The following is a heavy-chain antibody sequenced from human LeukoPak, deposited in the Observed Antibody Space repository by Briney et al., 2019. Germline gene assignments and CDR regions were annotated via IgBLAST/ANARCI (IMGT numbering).Heavy chain of an antibody. CDR2: IYYSGST. Sequence: SETLSLTCTVSGGSISSYYWSWIRQPPGKGLEWIGYIYYSGSTNYNPSLKSRVTISVDTSKNQFSLKLSSVTAADTAVYYRARSRLGDILTGFLPWGQGTLVTVSS. CDR1: GGSISSYY. J-gene: IGHJ4*02. CDR3: ARSRLGDILTGFLP. V-gene: IGHV4-59*01. D-gene: IGHD3-9*01.